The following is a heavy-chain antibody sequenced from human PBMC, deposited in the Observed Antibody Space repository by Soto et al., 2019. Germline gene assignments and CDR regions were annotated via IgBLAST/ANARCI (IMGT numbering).Heavy chain of an antibody. D-gene: IGHD1-26*01. Sequence: ASVKVCCKASGYTFTSYDSKWVRQATGQGLEWMGWMNPNSGNTAYAQKFQGRVTMTRNTSISTAYMELSSLRSEDTAVYYCAREREGSGFDPWGQGTLVTVSS. CDR3: AREREGSGFDP. CDR2: MNPNSGNT. V-gene: IGHV1-8*01. J-gene: IGHJ5*02. CDR1: GYTFTSYD.